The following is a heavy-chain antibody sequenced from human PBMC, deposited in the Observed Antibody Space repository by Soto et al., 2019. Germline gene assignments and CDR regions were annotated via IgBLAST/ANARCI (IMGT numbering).Heavy chain of an antibody. V-gene: IGHV3-23*01. CDR2: ISGGGDGT. CDR1: GLTFINYA. J-gene: IGHJ3*01. D-gene: IGHD2-2*01. CDR3: AKKVLGSLKPVCSRGRCHYAFDP. Sequence: EVQLLESGGGLVQPGWSLRLSCAASGLTFINYAMTWVRQAPGKGLEWVSTISGGGDGTYYADSVKGHFTISRANSKITRYIQINSPRAEDTGLYYGAKKVLGSLKPVCSRGRCHYAFDPWGQGTMDTVAS.